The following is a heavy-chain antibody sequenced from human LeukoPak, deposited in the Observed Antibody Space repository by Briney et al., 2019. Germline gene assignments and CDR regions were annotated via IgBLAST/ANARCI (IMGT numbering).Heavy chain of an antibody. J-gene: IGHJ5*02. D-gene: IGHD3-10*01. CDR2: IYYSGST. CDR3: ARARILLWFGELNPDPPWFDP. V-gene: IGHV4-39*07. Sequence: SETLSLTCTVSGGSISSSSYYWGWIRQPPGKGLEWIGSIYYSGSTYYNPSLKSRVTISVDTSKNQFSLKLSSVTAADTAVYYCARARILLWFGELNPDPPWFDPWGQGTLVTVSS. CDR1: GGSISSSSYY.